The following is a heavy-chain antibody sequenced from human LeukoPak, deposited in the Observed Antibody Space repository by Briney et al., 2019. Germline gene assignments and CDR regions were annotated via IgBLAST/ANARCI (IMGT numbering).Heavy chain of an antibody. D-gene: IGHD3/OR15-3a*01. CDR1: GGSNSYHH. CDR3: ARAPVPIAVSGMGFLDN. V-gene: IGHV4-59*11. J-gene: IGHJ4*02. Sequence: PSDPVSLLCTVSGGSNSYHHWPWTRQPRGKGREWIGYIYNSGTTNYNPSLKSRVTISVDTSKNQFSLKLSSVTAADTAVYYCARAPVPIAVSGMGFLDNWGQGTLVTVSS. CDR2: IYNSGTT.